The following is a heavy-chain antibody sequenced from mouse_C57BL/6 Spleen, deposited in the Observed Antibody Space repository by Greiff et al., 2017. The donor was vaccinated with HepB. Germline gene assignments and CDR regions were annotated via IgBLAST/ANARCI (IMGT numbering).Heavy chain of an antibody. D-gene: IGHD1-1*01. CDR3: ASGYGSASWFAY. CDR2: IYPGSGNT. Sequence: VQLQQSGAELVRPGASVKLSCKASGYTFTDYYINWVKQRPGQGLEWIARIYPGSGNTYYNEKFKGKATLTAEKSSSTAYMQLSSLTSEDSAVYFCASGYGSASWFAYWGQGTLVTVSA. CDR1: GYTFTDYY. V-gene: IGHV1-76*01. J-gene: IGHJ3*01.